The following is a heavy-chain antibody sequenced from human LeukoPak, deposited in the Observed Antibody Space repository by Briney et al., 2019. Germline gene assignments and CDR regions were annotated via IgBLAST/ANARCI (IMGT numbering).Heavy chain of an antibody. D-gene: IGHD4-17*01. CDR2: IYPGDSDT. CDR3: ARLLPGTVTTKFDAFDI. CDR1: GYSFTGYW. V-gene: IGHV5-51*01. J-gene: IGHJ3*02. Sequence: PGESLKISCKGSGYSFTGYWIGWVRQMPGKGLEWMGIIYPGDSDTRYSPSFQGQVTISADKSISTAYLQWSSLKASDTAMYYCARLLPGTVTTKFDAFDIWGQGTMVTVSS.